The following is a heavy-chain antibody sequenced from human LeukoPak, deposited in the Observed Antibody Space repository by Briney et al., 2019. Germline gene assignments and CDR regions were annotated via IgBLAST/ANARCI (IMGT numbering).Heavy chain of an antibody. CDR1: GFPFSSYA. D-gene: IGHD3-10*01. CDR3: ARPRITVLRGVTGPHDY. CDR2: TSYDGTYK. V-gene: IGHV3-30*04. Sequence: PGGSLRLSCAASGFPFSSYAMHWVRQAPGKGLEWVAVTSYDGTYKYYADSVKGRFTISRDNSKSTLDLQMNSLRAEDTAVYYRARPRITVLRGVTGPHDYWGHGPLATVSS. J-gene: IGHJ4*01.